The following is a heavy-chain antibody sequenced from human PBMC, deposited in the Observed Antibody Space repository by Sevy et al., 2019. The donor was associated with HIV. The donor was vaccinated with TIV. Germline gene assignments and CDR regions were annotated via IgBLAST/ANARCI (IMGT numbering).Heavy chain of an antibody. CDR1: GGSVSSGSYY. CDR3: ARAPHGRLRVDFWSGYSYYYGIDV. J-gene: IGHJ6*02. V-gene: IGHV4-61*01. Sequence: SETLSLTCTVSGGSVSSGSYYWSWIRQPPGKGLEWIGYIYYSGSTNYNPSLKSRVTISVDTSKNQFSLKLSSVTAADTAVYYCARAPHGRLRVDFWSGYSYYYGIDVWGQGTTVTVSS. CDR2: IYYSGST. D-gene: IGHD3-3*01.